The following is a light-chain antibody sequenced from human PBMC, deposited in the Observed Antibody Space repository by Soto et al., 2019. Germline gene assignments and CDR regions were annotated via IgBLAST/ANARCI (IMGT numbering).Light chain of an antibody. CDR2: GAS. Sequence: EIVLAQSPATLSLSPGERATLSCRASQSVSSYLAWYQQKPGQAPRLLIYGASNRATGIPARFSGSGSATEFTLTISILQPDDFVSYYCQQYNSYWTFGQGTKVDIK. CDR1: QSVSSY. V-gene: IGKV3-11*01. J-gene: IGKJ1*01. CDR3: QQYNSYWT.